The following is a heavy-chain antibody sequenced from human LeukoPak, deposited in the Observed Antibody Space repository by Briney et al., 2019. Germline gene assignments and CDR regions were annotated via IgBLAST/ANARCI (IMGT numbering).Heavy chain of an antibody. J-gene: IGHJ4*02. CDR3: AKGTYSSSPRDY. CDR2: ISGSGGST. D-gene: IGHD6-6*01. CDR1: GFTFSSCA. Sequence: GGSLRLSCAASGFTFSSCAMSWVRQAPGKGLEGGSAISGSGGSTYYADSVKGRFTISRDNSKNTLFLQMNSLRAEDTAVYYCAKGTYSSSPRDYWGQGTLVTVSS. V-gene: IGHV3-23*01.